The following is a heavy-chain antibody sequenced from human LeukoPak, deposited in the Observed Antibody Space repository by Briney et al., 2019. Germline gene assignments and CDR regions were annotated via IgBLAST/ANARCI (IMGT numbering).Heavy chain of an antibody. CDR1: GFTFSSYA. CDR3: AKGSTMIVVPNFDY. J-gene: IGHJ4*02. D-gene: IGHD3-22*01. V-gene: IGHV3-23*01. CDR2: ISGSGGST. Sequence: GGSLRLSCAASGFTFSSYAMSWVRQAPGKGLEWVSAISGSGGSTYYADSAKGRFTISRDNSKNTLYLQMNSLRAEDTAVYYCAKGSTMIVVPNFDYWGQGTLVTVSS.